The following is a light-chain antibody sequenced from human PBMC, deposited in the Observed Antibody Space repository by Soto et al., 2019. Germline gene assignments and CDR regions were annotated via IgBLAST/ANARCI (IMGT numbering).Light chain of an antibody. J-gene: IGKJ1*01. CDR2: GAS. CDR3: QQYSIRRT. V-gene: IGKV3-15*01. CDR1: ESVRTN. Sequence: EIEMTQSPAILSLAPGKRFRLSGRVSESVRTNLAWYQQTAGQAPRALIYGASTRATGIPARFSGSGSGTEFTLTISSLQYEDAAVYYYQQYSIRRTFGQGTQVDIK.